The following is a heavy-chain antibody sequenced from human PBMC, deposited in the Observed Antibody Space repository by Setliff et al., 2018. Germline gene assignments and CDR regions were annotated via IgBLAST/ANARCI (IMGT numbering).Heavy chain of an antibody. CDR1: GGSFSGYH. CDR2: IYHSGGT. D-gene: IGHD2-2*01. J-gene: IGHJ2*01. CDR3: ARAVPRGATPDYWYFDL. V-gene: IGHV4-34*01. Sequence: PSETLSLTCAVSGGSFSGYHWSWIRQAPGKGLEWIGSIYHSGGTYFNPSLKSRVTISVDTSKNQFSLKLNSVTAADTTVYYCARAVPRGATPDYWYFDLWGRGTLVTVSS.